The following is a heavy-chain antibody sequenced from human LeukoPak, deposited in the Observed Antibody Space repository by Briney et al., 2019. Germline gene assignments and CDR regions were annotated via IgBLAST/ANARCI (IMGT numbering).Heavy chain of an antibody. Sequence: PGGSLLLSCGASGFTFSDSWMSWVRQAPGKGLERVANMNQDGSEKAYVDSVKGRFAISRDNARNSLYLQMSSLRAEDTAVYYCATYTHWVAGDVWGQGTTVTVSS. V-gene: IGHV3-7*01. J-gene: IGHJ6*02. CDR2: MNQDGSEK. D-gene: IGHD3-16*01. CDR3: ATYTHWVAGDV. CDR1: GFTFSDSW.